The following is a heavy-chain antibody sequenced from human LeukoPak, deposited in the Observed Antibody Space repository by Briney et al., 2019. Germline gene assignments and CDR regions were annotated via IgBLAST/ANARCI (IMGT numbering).Heavy chain of an antibody. CDR1: GFTFSSYT. CDR3: ARDSGYDSVYFDY. V-gene: IGHV3-21*01. CDR2: ITSSSIYI. D-gene: IGHD5-12*01. Sequence: GGSLRLSCAASGFTFSSYTMNWVRQAPGKGLEWVSSITSSSIYIYYTDSVKGRFTISRDNAKNSLYLQMNSLRAEDTAVYYCARDSGYDSVYFDYWGQGTLVTVSS. J-gene: IGHJ4*02.